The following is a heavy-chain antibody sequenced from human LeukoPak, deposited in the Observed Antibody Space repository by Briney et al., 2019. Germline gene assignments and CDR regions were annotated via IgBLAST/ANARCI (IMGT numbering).Heavy chain of an antibody. J-gene: IGHJ4*02. CDR2: IWYDGSNK. V-gene: IGHV3-33*01. Sequence: GGSLRLSCAASGFTFSSYGMHWVRQAPGKGLEWVALIWYDGSNKYYADSVKGRLTISRDNSKNTLYLQMDSLRVEDTAVYYCGGYSSLDHWGQGTLVTVSS. CDR1: GFTFSSYG. CDR3: GGYSSLDH. D-gene: IGHD3-22*01.